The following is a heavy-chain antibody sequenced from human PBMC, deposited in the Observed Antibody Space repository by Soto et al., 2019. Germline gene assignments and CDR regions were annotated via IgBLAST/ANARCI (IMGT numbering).Heavy chain of an antibody. J-gene: IGHJ6*02. CDR1: GYIFSNYG. Sequence: QVQLVESGGGVVQPGRSLRLSCAASGYIFSNYGMQWVRQAPGKGLEGVAVTSYDGSKKYYADSVKGRFTISKDNSKNTVYLQMNSLRIEDTAVYYCAKWGLSGHGMDVWGQGTTVTVSS. V-gene: IGHV3-30*18. CDR3: AKWGLSGHGMDV. CDR2: TSYDGSKK. D-gene: IGHD7-27*01.